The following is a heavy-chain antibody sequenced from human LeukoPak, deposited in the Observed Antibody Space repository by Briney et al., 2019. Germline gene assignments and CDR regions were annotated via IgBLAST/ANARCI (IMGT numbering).Heavy chain of an antibody. V-gene: IGHV4-38-2*02. D-gene: IGHD3-3*01. CDR1: GYSISSGYY. CDR3: ARGGNDFWSGYYYYY. Sequence: ASETLSLTCTVSGYSISSGYYWGWIRQPPGKGLNWIGSIYHSGSTYYNPSLKSRVTISVDTSKNQFSLKLSSVTAADTAVYYCARGGNDFWSGYYYYYWGQGTLVTVSS. J-gene: IGHJ4*02. CDR2: IYHSGST.